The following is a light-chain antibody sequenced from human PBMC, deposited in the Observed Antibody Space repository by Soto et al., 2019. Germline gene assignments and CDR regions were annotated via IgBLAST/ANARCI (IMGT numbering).Light chain of an antibody. CDR1: QSVSSSY. CDR3: QQFGSSPS. V-gene: IGKV3-20*01. CDR2: GAS. J-gene: IGKJ3*01. Sequence: EIVLTQSPGTLSLSPGERATLSCRASQSVSSSYLAWYRQRPGQAPRLLIYGASIRATVIPDRFSGSGSGTDFTLTISRLEPEGFAVYYCQQFGSSPSFGPGTTVDI.